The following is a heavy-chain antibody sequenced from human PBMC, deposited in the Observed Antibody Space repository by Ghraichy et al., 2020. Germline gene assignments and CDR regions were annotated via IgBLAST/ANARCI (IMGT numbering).Heavy chain of an antibody. D-gene: IGHD3-22*01. V-gene: IGHV3-30*18. CDR1: GFTFSRYG. CDR3: AKERESSGYYSFRGDYYGMDV. J-gene: IGHJ6*02. Sequence: GGSLRLSCAVSGFTFSRYGMHWVRQAPGKGLEGVAVTSYDGSDKNFADSVKGRFTISRDNSKNTLYLQMSSLRAEDTAVYFCAKERESSGYYSFRGDYYGMDVWGQGTTVTVSS. CDR2: TSYDGSDK.